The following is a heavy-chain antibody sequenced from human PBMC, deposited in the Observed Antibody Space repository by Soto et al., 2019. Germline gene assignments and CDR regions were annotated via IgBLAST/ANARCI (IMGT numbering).Heavy chain of an antibody. J-gene: IGHJ6*02. D-gene: IGHD5-12*01. CDR3: AKGRSGYDYDYYGMDV. V-gene: IGHV3-30*18. Sequence: GGSLRLSCAASGFTFSSYGMHWVRQAPGKGLEWVAVISYDGSNKYYADSVKGRFTISRDNSKNTLYLQMNSLRAEDTAVYYCAKGRSGYDYDYYGMDVWGQGTTVTVSS. CDR2: ISYDGSNK. CDR1: GFTFSSYG.